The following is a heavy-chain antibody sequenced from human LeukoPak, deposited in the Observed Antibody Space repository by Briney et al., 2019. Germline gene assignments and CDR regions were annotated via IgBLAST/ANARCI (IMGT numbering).Heavy chain of an antibody. D-gene: IGHD2-2*01. CDR2: ISGSGGST. Sequence: GGSLRLSCAPPGFTFSSYAMSWVRQAPGKGLEWVSAISGSGGSTYYADSVKGRFTISRDNSKNTLYLQMNSLRAEDTAVYYCAKDQGYCSSTSCRWGQGTLVTVSS. V-gene: IGHV3-23*01. J-gene: IGHJ4*02. CDR3: AKDQGYCSSTSCR. CDR1: GFTFSSYA.